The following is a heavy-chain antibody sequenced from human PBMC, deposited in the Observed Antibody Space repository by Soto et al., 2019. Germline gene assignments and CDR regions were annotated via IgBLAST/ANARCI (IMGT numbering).Heavy chain of an antibody. CDR3: TTSLATWVVAYYFDY. CDR1: GFTFSNAW. J-gene: IGHJ4*02. V-gene: IGHV3-15*07. Sequence: GGSLRLSCAASGFTFSNAWMNWVRQAPGKGLEWVGRIKSKTDGGTTDYAAPVKGRFTISRDDSKNTLYLQMNSLKTEDTAVYYCTTSLATWVVAYYFDYWGQGTLVTVSS. CDR2: IKSKTDGGTT. D-gene: IGHD5-12*01.